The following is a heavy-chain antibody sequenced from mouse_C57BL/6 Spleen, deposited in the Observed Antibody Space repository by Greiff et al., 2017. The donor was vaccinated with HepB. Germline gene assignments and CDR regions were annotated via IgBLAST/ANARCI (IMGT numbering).Heavy chain of an antibody. CDR1: GYTFTSYW. V-gene: IGHV1-69*01. D-gene: IGHD3-2*02. J-gene: IGHJ2*01. CDR2: IDPSDSYT. CDR3: ATAQATYY. Sequence: QVQLQQPGAELVMPGASVKLSCKASGYTFTSYWMHWVKQRPGQGLEWIGEIDPSDSYTNYNQKFKGKSTLTVDKSSSTAYMQLSSLTSEDSAVYYCATAQATYYWGQGTTLTVSS.